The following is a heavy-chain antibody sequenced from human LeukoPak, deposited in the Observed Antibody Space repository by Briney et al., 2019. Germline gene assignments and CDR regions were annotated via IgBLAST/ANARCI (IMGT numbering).Heavy chain of an antibody. CDR1: GYTFTGYY. V-gene: IGHV1-2*02. CDR2: INPNSGGT. D-gene: IGHD2-15*01. Sequence: GASVKVSCKASGYTFTGYYMHWVRQAPGQGLEWMGWINPNSGGTNYAQKFQGRVTMTRDTSISTAYMELSRLRSDDTAVYYCARVRGYCRGGSCSKRFLAGGYFDYWGQGTLVTVSS. J-gene: IGHJ4*02. CDR3: ARVRGYCRGGSCSKRFLAGGYFDY.